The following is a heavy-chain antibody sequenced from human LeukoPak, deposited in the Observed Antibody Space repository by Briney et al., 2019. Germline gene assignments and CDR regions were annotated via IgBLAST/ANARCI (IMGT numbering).Heavy chain of an antibody. CDR1: GFTFNTYT. J-gene: IGHJ4*02. Sequence: GGSLRLSCAASGFTFNTYTMNWVRQAPGKGLEWVSYISSRSSTIYYADSVKGRFTISRDNAKNSLYLQMNSLRDEDTAVYYCAREASYSYGIDYWGQGTLVTVSS. CDR2: ISSRSSTI. CDR3: AREASYSYGIDY. D-gene: IGHD5-18*01. V-gene: IGHV3-48*02.